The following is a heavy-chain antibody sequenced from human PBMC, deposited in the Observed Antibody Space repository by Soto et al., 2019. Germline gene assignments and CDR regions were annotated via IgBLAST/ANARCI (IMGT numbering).Heavy chain of an antibody. CDR3: ARDHRHYDILTGYYRSYYYYGMDV. V-gene: IGHV3-48*01. J-gene: IGHJ6*02. CDR2: ISSSSSTI. CDR1: GFTFSSYS. D-gene: IGHD3-9*01. Sequence: HPGGSLRLSCAASGFTFSSYSMNWVRQAPGKGLEWVSYISSSSSTINYADSVKGRFTISRDNAKNSLYLQMNSLRAEDTAVYYCARDHRHYDILTGYYRSYYYYGMDVWGQGTTVTVSS.